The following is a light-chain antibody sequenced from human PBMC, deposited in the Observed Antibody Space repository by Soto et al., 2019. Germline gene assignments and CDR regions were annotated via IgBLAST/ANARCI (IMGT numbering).Light chain of an antibody. CDR3: QQDYNSGT. CDR2: GAS. CDR1: QSVSSSY. V-gene: IGKV3D-7*01. Sequence: GERFTLSCRASQSVSSSYLTWYQQKPGQAPRLLIYGASTRATSIPARFSGSGSGTDFTLTISSLQPEDFAVYYCQQDYNSGTFGQGTKVDIK. J-gene: IGKJ1*01.